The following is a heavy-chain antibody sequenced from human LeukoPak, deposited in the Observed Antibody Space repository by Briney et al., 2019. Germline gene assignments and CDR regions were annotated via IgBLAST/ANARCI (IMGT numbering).Heavy chain of an antibody. V-gene: IGHV3-21*01. D-gene: IGHD6-19*01. CDR2: ISTSGDST. CDR1: GFTFSSQN. Sequence: GGSLRLSCAASGFTFSSQNMNWVRQAPGKGLERVAYISTSGDSTKYADSVEGRFTISRDNVENSLYLLMNSLRVDDTAVYYCVKNGWLDYWGQGIVVTVSS. J-gene: IGHJ4*02. CDR3: VKNGWLDY.